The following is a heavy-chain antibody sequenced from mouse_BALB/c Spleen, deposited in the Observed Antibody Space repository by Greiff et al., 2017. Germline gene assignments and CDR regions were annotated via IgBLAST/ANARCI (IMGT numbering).Heavy chain of an antibody. CDR2: ICRDGST. CDR3: AKRDDYDVFAY. J-gene: IGHJ3*01. CDR1: GFTLTSYG. V-gene: IGHV2-3*01. Sequence: VKLMESGPGLVAPSQSLSITCTVSGFTLTSYGVSWVRQPPGKGLEWLGVICRDGSTNYHSALISRLSISKDNSKSQVYLKLNSLQTDDTATYYCAKRDDYDVFAYWGQGTLVTVSA. D-gene: IGHD2-4*01.